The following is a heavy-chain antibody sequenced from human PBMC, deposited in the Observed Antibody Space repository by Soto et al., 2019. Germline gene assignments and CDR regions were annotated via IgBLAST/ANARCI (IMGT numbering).Heavy chain of an antibody. D-gene: IGHD3-16*01. CDR1: GFTFSSYW. CDR3: VRVGRLGGY. V-gene: IGHV3-7*03. Sequence: PGGSLRPFCTGPGFTFSSYWMSLVRQAPGKGLGWVANIKEDGSGKYYVDSVKGRFSISRDNARNSLYLQMNSLRVEDTAVYYCVRVGRLGGYWGQGALVTVSS. CDR2: IKEDGSGK. J-gene: IGHJ4*02.